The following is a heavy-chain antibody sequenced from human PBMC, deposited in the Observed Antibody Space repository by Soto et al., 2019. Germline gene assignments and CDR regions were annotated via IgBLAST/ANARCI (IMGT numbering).Heavy chain of an antibody. V-gene: IGHV3-23*01. CDR2: ISGSGGST. CDR3: AKTGSGYYYDY. CDR1: GFTFSSYA. Sequence: GESLKISCAASGFTFSSYAMSWVRQAPGKGLEWVSAISGSGGSTYYADSVKGRFTISRDNSKNTLYLQMNSLRAEDTAVYYCAKTGSGYYYDYWGQGTLVTVSS. J-gene: IGHJ4*02. D-gene: IGHD3-22*01.